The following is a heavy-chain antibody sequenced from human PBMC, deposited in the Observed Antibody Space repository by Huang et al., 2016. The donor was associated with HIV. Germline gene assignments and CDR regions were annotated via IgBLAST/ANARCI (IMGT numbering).Heavy chain of an antibody. Sequence: VESGGRSVQPGGSIKLSWVGSTFTFGAYWMSWVRPPPGKGMEEVANIKQDESEKYYVDPVKGRFNISRDNARKVLFLEMDDLRVEDTAIYFCATKTAGMDIWGQGTTVTVSS. V-gene: IGHV3-7*01. CDR3: ATKTAGMDI. CDR2: IKQDESEK. J-gene: IGHJ6*02. CDR1: TFTFGAYW. D-gene: IGHD1-7*01.